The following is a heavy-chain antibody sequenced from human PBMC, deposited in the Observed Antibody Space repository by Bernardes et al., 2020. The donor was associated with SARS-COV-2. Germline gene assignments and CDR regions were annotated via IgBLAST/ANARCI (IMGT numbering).Heavy chain of an antibody. J-gene: IGHJ6*02. V-gene: IGHV3-15*01. Sequence: GFPRLSCAASGFTFSNAWMSWVRQAPGKGLEWVGRIKSKTDGGTTDYAAPVKGRFTISRDDSKNTLYLQMNSLKTEDTAVYYCTNIRGRYSSSSGGFYYYGMDFWGQGTTVTVSS. CDR1: GFTFSNAW. CDR3: TNIRGRYSSSSGGFYYYGMDF. CDR2: IKSKTDGGTT. D-gene: IGHD6-6*01.